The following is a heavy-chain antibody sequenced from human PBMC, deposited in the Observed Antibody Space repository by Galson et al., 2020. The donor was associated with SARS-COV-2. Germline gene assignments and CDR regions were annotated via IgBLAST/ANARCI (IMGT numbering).Heavy chain of an antibody. CDR1: GFTFSSYW. D-gene: IGHD3-22*01. CDR2: INSDGSSR. V-gene: IGHV3-74*01. J-gene: IGHJ3*02. CDR3: AKEYYYDSSGPLDAFDI. Sequence: GGSLRLSCAASGFTFSSYWMHWVRQAPGKGLVWVSRINSDGSSRSYADSVKGRFTISRHNAKNTLTLQMNSLRAEDTAMYYCAKEYYYDSSGPLDAFDIWGQGTMVTVSS.